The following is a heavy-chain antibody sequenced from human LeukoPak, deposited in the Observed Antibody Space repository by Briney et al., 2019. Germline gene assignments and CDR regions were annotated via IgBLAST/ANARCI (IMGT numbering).Heavy chain of an antibody. D-gene: IGHD5-24*01. V-gene: IGHV1-2*06. Sequence: ASVKVSCKASGYTFTGYYLHWVRQAPGQGLEWMGRINPNSGGTNYARKFQGRVTMTRDTSISSAYMELSSLRSDDTAVYYCTRGSMATVNYFDYWGQGTLVTVSS. J-gene: IGHJ4*02. CDR2: INPNSGGT. CDR1: GYTFTGYY. CDR3: TRGSMATVNYFDY.